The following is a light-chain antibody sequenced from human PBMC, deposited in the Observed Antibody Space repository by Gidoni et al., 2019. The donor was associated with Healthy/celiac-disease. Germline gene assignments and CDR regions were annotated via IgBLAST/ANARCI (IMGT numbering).Light chain of an antibody. V-gene: IGKV3-15*01. CDR3: QQYNNWPPWT. J-gene: IGKJ1*01. CDR2: GAS. CDR1: QSVSSN. Sequence: IGMTQSPATLSVSPGERATLTCRASQSVSSNLAWYQQKPGQAPRILIYGASTSANGIPARFSGSGSGTEFTITISSLQSEDFAVYYCQQYNNWPPWTFGQGTKVEIK.